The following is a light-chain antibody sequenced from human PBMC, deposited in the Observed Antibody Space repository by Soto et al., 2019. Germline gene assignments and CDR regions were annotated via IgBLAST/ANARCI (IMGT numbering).Light chain of an antibody. Sequence: EIMMTQSPATLSVSPGERATLSCRASQSVSRNLAWYQQKPGQASRLLIYGASTRATGIPARFSGSGSGTEFTLTISSLQSEDFAVYYCQQYNNWPPGKYTFGQGTKLEIK. V-gene: IGKV3-15*01. J-gene: IGKJ2*01. CDR1: QSVSRN. CDR3: QQYNNWPPGKYT. CDR2: GAS.